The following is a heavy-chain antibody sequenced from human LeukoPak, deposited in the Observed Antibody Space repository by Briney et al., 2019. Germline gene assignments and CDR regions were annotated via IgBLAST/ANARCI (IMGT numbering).Heavy chain of an antibody. Sequence: PGGSLRLSCAASGFTFSSYAMSWVRQAPGKGLEWVSAISGSGGSTYYADSVKGRFTISRDNSKNTLYLQMNSLRAEDTAVYYCARVEQWLVRGFDYWGQGTLVTVSS. CDR2: ISGSGGST. D-gene: IGHD6-19*01. V-gene: IGHV3-23*01. CDR3: ARVEQWLVRGFDY. J-gene: IGHJ4*02. CDR1: GFTFSSYA.